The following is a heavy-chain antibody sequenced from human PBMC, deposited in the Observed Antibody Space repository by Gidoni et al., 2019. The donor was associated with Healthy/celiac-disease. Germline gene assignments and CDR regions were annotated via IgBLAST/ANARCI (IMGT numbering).Heavy chain of an antibody. CDR2: INHSGST. V-gene: IGHV4-34*01. D-gene: IGHD4-17*01. CDR1: GGSFSGYY. Sequence: QVQLQQWGAGLLKPSETLSLTCAVYGGSFSGYYWSWIRQPLGKGLEWIGEINHSGSTNYNPSLKSRVTISVDTSKNQFSLKLSSVTAADTAVYYCARGPMTTASRWGQGTLVTVSS. CDR3: ARGPMTTASR. J-gene: IGHJ4*02.